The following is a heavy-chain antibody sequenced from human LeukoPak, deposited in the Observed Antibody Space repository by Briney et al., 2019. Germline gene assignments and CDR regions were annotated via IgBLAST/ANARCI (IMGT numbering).Heavy chain of an antibody. D-gene: IGHD3-10*01. J-gene: IGHJ6*02. Sequence: GGSLSLSCAASGFTLRSSGMHWVRQAPGRGLGGVGSMRYAGRDKYYADAVRGRFTIPRDNSRHTLSLPVNSPRAEDPAGHYFAKDRGSGGWPNYYYYGMDVWGQGTTVTVSS. CDR1: GFTLRSSG. V-gene: IGHV3-30*02. CDR3: AKDRGSGGWPNYYYYGMDV. CDR2: MRYAGRDK.